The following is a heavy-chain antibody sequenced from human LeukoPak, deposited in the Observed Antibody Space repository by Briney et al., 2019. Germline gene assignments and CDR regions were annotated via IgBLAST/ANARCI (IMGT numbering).Heavy chain of an antibody. CDR2: INPNSVGT. CDR3: TRDVIYNLGAFDY. Sequence: GASVKGSCHAPRYTFTGYYMHWVRQAPGQGSGWMGWINPNSVGTNYTQKIQGRVTMTTDTAIPTPYMELSRLSCDDTAVYYTTRDVIYNLGAFDYWGQRTLVTVSS. CDR1: RYTFTGYY. J-gene: IGHJ4*02. D-gene: IGHD1-14*01. V-gene: IGHV1-2*02.